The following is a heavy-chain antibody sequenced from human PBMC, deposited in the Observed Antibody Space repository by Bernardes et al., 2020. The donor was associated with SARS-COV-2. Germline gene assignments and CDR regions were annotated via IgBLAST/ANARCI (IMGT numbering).Heavy chain of an antibody. D-gene: IGHD5-18*01. CDR3: ARVGAMGRRVVGHY. Sequence: ASVKVSCKASGYTFTSYAMHWVRQAPGQRLEWMGWINAGNGNTKYSQKFQGRVTITRDTSASTAYMELSSLRSEDTAVYYCARVGAMGRRVVGHYWGQGTLVTVSS. V-gene: IGHV1-3*01. J-gene: IGHJ4*02. CDR1: GYTFTSYA. CDR2: INAGNGNT.